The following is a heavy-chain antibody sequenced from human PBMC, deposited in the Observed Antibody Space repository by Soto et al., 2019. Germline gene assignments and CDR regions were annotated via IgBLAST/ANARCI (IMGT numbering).Heavy chain of an antibody. D-gene: IGHD1-26*01. CDR1: GYSFTSYY. CDR3: ARHRRSGSYFCWY. J-gene: IGHJ4*02. CDR2: INPSGGGT. Sequence: XSVKVSCKASGYSFTSYYIHWVRQAPGQGLEWLGRINPSGGGTSYAQVFQGRVSLTRDTSTSTVYMEMSSLRYEDTAAYYCARHRRSGSYFCWYWGQGTLFTVSS. V-gene: IGHV1-46*01.